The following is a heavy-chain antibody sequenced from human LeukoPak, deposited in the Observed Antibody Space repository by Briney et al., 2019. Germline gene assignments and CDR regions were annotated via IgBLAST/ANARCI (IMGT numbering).Heavy chain of an antibody. Sequence: GESLKISCKGSGYRFTSYWIGWVRQMPGKGLEWMGFIYPGDSDTRYSPSFQGQVTISADKSMSTAYLQWSSLKASDTAMYYCAGHKDIVATTDYWGQGTLVTVSS. CDR3: AGHKDIVATTDY. CDR2: IYPGDSDT. J-gene: IGHJ4*02. V-gene: IGHV5-51*01. CDR1: GYRFTSYW. D-gene: IGHD5-12*01.